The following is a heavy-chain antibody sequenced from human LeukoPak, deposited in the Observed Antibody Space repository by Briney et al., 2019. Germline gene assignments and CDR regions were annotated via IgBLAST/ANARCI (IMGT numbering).Heavy chain of an antibody. J-gene: IGHJ1*01. V-gene: IGHV3-73*01. CDR1: GYTFSGSG. Sequence: GGSLRLSCAASGYTFSGSGVHWVRQASGKGLEWVGCIRNKANNYATTYAASVKGRFTISRDDSKNTAYLQMNSLKNEDTAVYYCTNFDWSLSPLWGQGTLVTVSS. CDR3: TNFDWSLSPL. CDR2: IRNKANNYAT. D-gene: IGHD1-1*01.